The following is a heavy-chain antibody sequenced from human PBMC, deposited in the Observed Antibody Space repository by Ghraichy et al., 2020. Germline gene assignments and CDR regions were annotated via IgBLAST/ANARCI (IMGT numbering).Heavy chain of an antibody. CDR3: ARGRRDFWRVPSFGWFDP. J-gene: IGHJ5*02. CDR1: GGSFSGYY. V-gene: IGHV4-34*01. Sequence: SETLSLTCAVYGGSFSGYYWSWIRQPPGKGLEWIGEINHSGSTNYNPSLKSRVTISVDTSKNQFSLKLSSVTAADTAVYYCARGRRDFWRVPSFGWFDPWGQGTLVTVSS. CDR2: INHSGST. D-gene: IGHD3-3*01.